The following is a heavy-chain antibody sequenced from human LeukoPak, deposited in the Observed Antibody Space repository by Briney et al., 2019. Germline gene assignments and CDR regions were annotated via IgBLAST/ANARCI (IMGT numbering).Heavy chain of an antibody. CDR2: ISSSSSYI. CDR1: GFTFSSYS. CDR3: ARDGHSNNWDY. J-gene: IGHJ4*02. V-gene: IGHV3-21*01. D-gene: IGHD1-1*01. Sequence: GGSLRLSCAASGFTFSSYSMNWFRQAPEKGLEWVSSISSSSSYIYYADSVKGRFTISRDNAKNSLYLQMNSLRAEDTAVYYCARDGHSNNWDYWGQGTLVTVSS.